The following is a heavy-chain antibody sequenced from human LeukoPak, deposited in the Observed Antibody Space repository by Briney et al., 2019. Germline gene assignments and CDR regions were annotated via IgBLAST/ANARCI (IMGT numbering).Heavy chain of an antibody. CDR2: LGYDGTYI. J-gene: IGHJ2*01. V-gene: IGHV3-30*04. Sequence: PGGSLRLSCAASDFDFTISAMHWIRQVPGKGLEWVAVLGYDGTYIHYADSVKGRFIISRDNSKNTLALRMNSLRPEDTAVYFCVRGTTGYFDLWGRGALVTVSS. D-gene: IGHD1-7*01. CDR3: VRGTTGYFDL. CDR1: DFDFTISA.